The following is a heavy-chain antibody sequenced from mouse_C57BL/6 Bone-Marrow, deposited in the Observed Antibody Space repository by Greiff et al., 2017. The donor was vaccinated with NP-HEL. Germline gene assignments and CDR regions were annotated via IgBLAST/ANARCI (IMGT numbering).Heavy chain of an antibody. Sequence: EVQLQQSGAELVRPGASVKLSCTASSFNIKDDYMHWVKQRPEQGLEWIGWIDPENGDTEYASKFQGKATITADTSSNTAYLQLSSLTSEDTAVYYCTTAYYSSWFAYWGQGTLVTVSA. V-gene: IGHV14-4*01. J-gene: IGHJ3*01. CDR3: TTAYYSSWFAY. CDR1: SFNIKDDY. CDR2: IDPENGDT. D-gene: IGHD2-12*01.